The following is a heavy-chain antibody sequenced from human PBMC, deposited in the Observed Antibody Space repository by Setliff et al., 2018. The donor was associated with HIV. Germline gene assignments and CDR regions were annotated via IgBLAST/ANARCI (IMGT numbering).Heavy chain of an antibody. Sequence: KTSETLSLTCAVSGYSISSGYYWGWIRQPPGKGLEWIGSIYHSGSTYYNPSLKSRVTISVDTSKNQFSLKLSSVTAADTAVYYCASLFYYNRIDYWGQGTLVTVSS. CDR2: IYHSGST. J-gene: IGHJ4*02. CDR1: GYSISSGYY. CDR3: ASLFYYNRIDY. D-gene: IGHD2-21*01. V-gene: IGHV4-38-2*01.